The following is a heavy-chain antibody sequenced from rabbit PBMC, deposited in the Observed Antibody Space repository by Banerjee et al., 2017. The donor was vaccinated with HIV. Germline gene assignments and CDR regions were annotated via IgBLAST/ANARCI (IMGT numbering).Heavy chain of an antibody. V-gene: IGHV1S45*01. Sequence: QEQLEESGGGLVTPGGNLTLTCTASGFDFNTYGVSWVRQAPGKGLEWIGYINSNTGNTVYASWAKGPFTISKTSSTTVTLQMTSLTAADTATYFCARDLAGVIGWNFNLWGQGTLVTVS. D-gene: IGHD4-1*01. CDR2: INSNTGNT. CDR3: ARDLAGVIGWNFNL. J-gene: IGHJ4*01. CDR1: GFDFNTYG.